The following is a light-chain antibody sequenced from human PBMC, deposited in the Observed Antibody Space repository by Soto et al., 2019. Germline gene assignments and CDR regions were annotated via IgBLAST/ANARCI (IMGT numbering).Light chain of an antibody. J-gene: IGKJ5*01. V-gene: IGKV3-15*01. CDR1: QSVSSK. CDR3: QQYNNSPIT. CDR2: GAS. Sequence: EILITQSPATLSVSPGEGATLSCRASQSVSSKLAWYQQTPGQSPRLLIYGASTRATGIPARFSGSGSGTEFTLIISSLQSEDSQVYYCQQYNNSPITFGQGTRLEIK.